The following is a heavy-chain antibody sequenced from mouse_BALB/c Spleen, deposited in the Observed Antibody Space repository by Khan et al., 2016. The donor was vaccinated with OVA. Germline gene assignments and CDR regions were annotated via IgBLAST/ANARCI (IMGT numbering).Heavy chain of an antibody. CDR3: ARTARIKY. J-gene: IGHJ2*01. CDR2: ISYSGST. D-gene: IGHD1-2*01. V-gene: IGHV3-2*02. Sequence: VQLQESGPGLVKPSQSLSLTCTVTGYSITSGYGWNWIRQFPGNKLEWMGYISYSGSTNYNPSLKSRIPITRDPSKNPFFLQLNSVTTEDTATYYCARTARIKYWGQGTTLTVSS. CDR1: GYSITSGYG.